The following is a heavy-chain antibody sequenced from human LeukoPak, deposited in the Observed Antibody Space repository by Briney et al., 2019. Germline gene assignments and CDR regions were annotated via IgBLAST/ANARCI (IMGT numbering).Heavy chain of an antibody. CDR1: GFTFSRYW. Sequence: GGSLRLSCEASGFTFSRYWMSWVHQAPGKGLEWVANIKEDGSEKYNVDSVKGRFTISRDNATTSLFLQMNRLRGEDTAAYYCARVLWFGKLLVPLDYWGQGTLVTVSS. CDR3: ARVLWFGKLLVPLDY. D-gene: IGHD3-10*01. J-gene: IGHJ4*02. CDR2: IKEDGSEK. V-gene: IGHV3-7*04.